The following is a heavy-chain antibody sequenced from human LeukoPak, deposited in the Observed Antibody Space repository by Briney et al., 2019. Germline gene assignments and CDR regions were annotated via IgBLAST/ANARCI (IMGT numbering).Heavy chain of an antibody. CDR3: ARGWDIVVVPAARSTPECSDY. CDR2: ISYDGSNK. D-gene: IGHD2-2*01. V-gene: IGHV3-30-3*01. Sequence: PGGSLRLSCAASGFTFSSYAMHWVRQAPGKGLEWVAVISYDGSNKYYADSVKGRFTISRDNSKNTLYLQMNSLRAEDTAVYYCARGWDIVVVPAARSTPECSDYWGQGTLVTASS. CDR1: GFTFSSYA. J-gene: IGHJ4*02.